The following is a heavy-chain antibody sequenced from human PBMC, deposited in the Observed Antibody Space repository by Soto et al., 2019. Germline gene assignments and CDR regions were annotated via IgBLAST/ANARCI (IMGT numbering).Heavy chain of an antibody. CDR3: ARSSPTPTPMYYDILTVPPYYFDY. D-gene: IGHD3-9*01. Sequence: PSETLSLTCTVSGGSIGSGGDYWSWIRQHPGKGLEWIGYIYYSGSTYYNPSLKSRVTISVDTSKNQFSLKLSSVTAADTAVYYCARSSPTPTPMYYDILTVPPYYFDYWGQGTLVTVSS. V-gene: IGHV4-31*03. CDR2: IYYSGST. J-gene: IGHJ4*02. CDR1: GGSIGSGGDY.